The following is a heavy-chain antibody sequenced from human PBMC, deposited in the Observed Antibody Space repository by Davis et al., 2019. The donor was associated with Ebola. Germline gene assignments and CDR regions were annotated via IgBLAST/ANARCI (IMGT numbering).Heavy chain of an antibody. J-gene: IGHJ4*02. CDR2: ISYDGSNK. D-gene: IGHD6-6*01. Sequence: GESLKISCAASGFTFSSYGMHWVRQAPGKGLEWVAVISYDGSNKYYADSVKGRFTISRDNSKNTLYLQMNSLRAEDTAVYYCARETIAARLDYWGQGTLVTVSS. CDR3: ARETIAARLDY. CDR1: GFTFSSYG. V-gene: IGHV3-30*03.